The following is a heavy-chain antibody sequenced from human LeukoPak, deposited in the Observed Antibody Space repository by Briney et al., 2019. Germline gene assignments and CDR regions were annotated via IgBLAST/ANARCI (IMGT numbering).Heavy chain of an antibody. V-gene: IGHV3-23*01. D-gene: IGHD3-3*01. J-gene: IGHJ6*02. CDR2: ISGSGGST. Sequence: PGGSLRLSCAASGFTFSSYAMSWVRQAPGKGLEWVSAISGSGGSTYYADSVKGRFTISRDNSKNTLYLQMSSLRAEDTAVYYCAKQDYDFWSGYYRWGQGTTVTVSS. CDR1: GFTFSSYA. CDR3: AKQDYDFWSGYYR.